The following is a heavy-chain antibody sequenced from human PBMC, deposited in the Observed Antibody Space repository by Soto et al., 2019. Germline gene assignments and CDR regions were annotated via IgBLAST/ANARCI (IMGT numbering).Heavy chain of an antibody. V-gene: IGHV4-59*01. CDR2: IYYSGST. J-gene: IGHJ4*02. Sequence: QVQLQESGPGLVKPSETLSLTCTVSGGSISSYYWSWIRQPPGKGLEWIGYIYYSGSTNYNPSLKSRVTISVDTSKNQFSLKLSSVTAADTAVYYCARGYSGYDFDYWGQGTLVTVSS. CDR3: ARGYSGYDFDY. CDR1: GGSISSYY. D-gene: IGHD5-12*01.